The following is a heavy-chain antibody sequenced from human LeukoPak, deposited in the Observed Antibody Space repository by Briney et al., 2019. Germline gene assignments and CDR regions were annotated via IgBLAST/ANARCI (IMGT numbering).Heavy chain of an antibody. CDR2: IYYGGTT. J-gene: IGHJ6*03. CDR1: GASISSSGFY. Sequence: SETLSLTCTVSGASISSSGFYWGWLRQSPGRGVEGIASIYYGGTTYYNPSLESRVSISVNTSKRQFSLDLSSVTAADSAVYFCSCGYYLAYMDVWGKGTTVSVSS. CDR3: SCGYYLAYMDV. D-gene: IGHD3-10*01. V-gene: IGHV4-39*07.